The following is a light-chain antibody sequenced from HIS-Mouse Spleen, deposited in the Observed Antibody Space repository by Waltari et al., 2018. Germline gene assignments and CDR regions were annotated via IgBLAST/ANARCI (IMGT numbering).Light chain of an antibody. CDR1: NIGSKS. V-gene: IGLV3-21*03. CDR3: QGWDSSSDHWV. CDR2: DDS. Sequence: SYVLTQPPSVSVAPGKTARITCGGNNIGSKSVHWYQQKPGQAPVLVVYDDSDRPSGMPERFSGSNSGNTATLTISRVEAGDEADYYCQGWDSSSDHWVFGGGTKLTVL. J-gene: IGLJ3*02.